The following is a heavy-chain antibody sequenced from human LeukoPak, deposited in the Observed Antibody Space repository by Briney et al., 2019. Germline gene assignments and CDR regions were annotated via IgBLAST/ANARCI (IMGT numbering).Heavy chain of an antibody. CDR1: GFTFSDHY. V-gene: IGHV3-72*01. CDR2: SRNRAKSYTT. CDR3: SRDATGDH. Sequence: PGGSLRLSCAVSGFTFSDHYMDWVRQAPGKGLEWVGRSRNRAKSYTTDYAASVKVRFTISRDDSKSTLYLQMNSLETEDTAVYYCSRDATGDHWGQGTLVSVSS. J-gene: IGHJ4*02.